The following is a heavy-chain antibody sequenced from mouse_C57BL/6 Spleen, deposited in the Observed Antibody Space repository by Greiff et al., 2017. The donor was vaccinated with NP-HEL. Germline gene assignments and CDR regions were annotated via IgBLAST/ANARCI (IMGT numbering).Heavy chain of an antibody. J-gene: IGHJ4*01. CDR1: GFTFSDYY. CDR3: AREKWGYYYAMDY. D-gene: IGHD1-3*01. V-gene: IGHV5-16*01. CDR2: INYDGSST. Sequence: EVMLVESEGGLVQPGSSMKLSCTASGFTFSDYYMAWVRQVPEKGLEWVANINYDGSSTYYLDSLKSRFIISRDNAKNILYLQMSSLKSEDTATYYCAREKWGYYYAMDYWGQGTSVTVSS.